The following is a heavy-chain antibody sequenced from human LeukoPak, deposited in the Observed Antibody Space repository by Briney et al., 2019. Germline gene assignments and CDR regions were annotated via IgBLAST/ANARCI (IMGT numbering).Heavy chain of an antibody. V-gene: IGHV3-30*18. D-gene: IGHD1-26*01. CDR3: AKSFLPYSGSYYSLFDY. CDR1: GFTFSSYG. Sequence: PGGSLRLSCAASGFTFSSYGMHWVRQAPGKGLEGVAVISYDGSNKYYADSVKGRFTISRDNSKNTLYLQMNSLRAEDTAVYYCAKSFLPYSGSYYSLFDYWGQGTLVTVSS. CDR2: ISYDGSNK. J-gene: IGHJ4*02.